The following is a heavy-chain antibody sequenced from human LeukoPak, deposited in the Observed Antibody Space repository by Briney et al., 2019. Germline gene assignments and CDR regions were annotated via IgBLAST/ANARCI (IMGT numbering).Heavy chain of an antibody. V-gene: IGHV4-38-2*02. CDR2: IYHSGST. CDR1: GYSISSGYY. D-gene: IGHD6-19*01. Sequence: SETLSLTCTVSGYSISSGYYWGWIRQPPGKGLEWIGSIYHSGSTYYNPSLKSRVTISVDTSKNQFSLKLSSVTAADTAVYYCARDLREWLPPHYFDYWGQGTLVTVSS. CDR3: ARDLREWLPPHYFDY. J-gene: IGHJ4*02.